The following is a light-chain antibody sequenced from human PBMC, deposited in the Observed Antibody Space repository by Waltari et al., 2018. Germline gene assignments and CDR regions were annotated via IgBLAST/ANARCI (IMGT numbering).Light chain of an antibody. J-gene: IGKJ1*01. CDR1: QIASPSF. CDR2: GAS. Sequence: EGVLTQSPGTLSLSPGESATLSCRSSQIASPSFLAWYQQKPGQPPSLLIYGASNRATGIPDRFSGSGSGPYFTLTISRLEPEDFAVYFCQQYGDSHWTFGQGNKVEIK. V-gene: IGKV3-20*01. CDR3: QQYGDSHWT.